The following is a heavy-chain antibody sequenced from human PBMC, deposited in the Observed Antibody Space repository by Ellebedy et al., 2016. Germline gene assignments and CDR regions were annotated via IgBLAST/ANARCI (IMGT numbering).Heavy chain of an antibody. J-gene: IGHJ4*02. Sequence: GESLKISXAASGFTFSSYWMHWVRQAPGKGLVWVSHINSDGSSTSYADSVKGRFTISRDNAKNTLYVQMNSLRAEDTAVYYCARGGQALDHWGQGTLVTVSS. CDR3: ARGGQALDH. CDR1: GFTFSSYW. CDR2: INSDGSST. V-gene: IGHV3-74*01. D-gene: IGHD1-26*01.